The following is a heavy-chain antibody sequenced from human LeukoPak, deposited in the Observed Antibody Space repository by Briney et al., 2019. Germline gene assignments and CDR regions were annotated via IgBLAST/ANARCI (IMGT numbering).Heavy chain of an antibody. CDR2: ISGSGAST. Sequence: GGSLGLSCAASGFTFSSYAMSWVRQAPGKGLEWVSAISGSGASTYYADSVKGRFTISRDNSKNTLYLQMNSLRAEDTAVYYCAKGIAEESLFDSWGQGTLVTVSS. D-gene: IGHD6-13*01. CDR1: GFTFSSYA. V-gene: IGHV3-23*01. CDR3: AKGIAEESLFDS. J-gene: IGHJ4*02.